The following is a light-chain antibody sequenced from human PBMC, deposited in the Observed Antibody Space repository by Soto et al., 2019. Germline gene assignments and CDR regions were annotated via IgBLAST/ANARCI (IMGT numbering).Light chain of an antibody. V-gene: IGKV3-15*01. CDR1: QSIYEK. J-gene: IGKJ4*01. CDR3: QQYNRWPLT. CDR2: DTS. Sequence: EIVMTQSPATLSVSPGERVTLFCRASQSIYEKLAWYQQKPGQTPRLVIYDTSTRATGTPGSFSGSGSGTEFTLTISSLQSEDVAVYYCQQYNRWPLTFGGGTKVEIK.